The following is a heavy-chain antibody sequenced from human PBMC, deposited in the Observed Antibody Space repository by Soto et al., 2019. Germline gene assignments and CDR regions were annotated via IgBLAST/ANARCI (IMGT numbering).Heavy chain of an antibody. CDR1: GYPFTIYA. D-gene: IGHD6-6*01. CDR2: INPGNGDT. J-gene: IGHJ4*02. V-gene: IGHV1-3*01. Sequence: QVLLVQSGAEVKKPGASVRVSCKASGYPFTIYAIYWVRQAPGQSLEWMGWINPGNGDTKYSQTFQGRVTITWDTSARTAYMDLSSLISEDTADYYCARDSSSSRSFDYWGQGARVTVSS. CDR3: ARDSSSSRSFDY.